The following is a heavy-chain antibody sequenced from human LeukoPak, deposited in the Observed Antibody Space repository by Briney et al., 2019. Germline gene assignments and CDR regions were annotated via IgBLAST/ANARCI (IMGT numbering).Heavy chain of an antibody. CDR3: ANSRTARKDFDY. CDR1: GFTFSSYS. CDR2: ISSSSSYI. V-gene: IGHV3-21*01. D-gene: IGHD2-15*01. J-gene: IGHJ4*02. Sequence: PGGSLRLSCAASGFTFSSYSMNWVRQAPGKGLEWVSSISSSSSYIYYADSVKGRFTISRDNAKNSLYLQMNSLGAEGTAVYYCANSRTARKDFDYWGQGTLVTVSS.